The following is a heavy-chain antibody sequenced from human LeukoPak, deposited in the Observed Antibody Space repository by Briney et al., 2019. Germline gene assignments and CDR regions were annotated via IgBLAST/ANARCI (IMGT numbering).Heavy chain of an antibody. CDR2: ISGSGGST. V-gene: IGHV3-23*01. CDR1: GGSISSSSYY. Sequence: ETLSLTCTVSGGSISSSSYYWGWIRQAPGKGLEWVSAISGSGGSTYYADSVKGRFTISRDNSKNTLYLQMNSLRAEDTAVYYCAKDPADFWSGYHLPNWFDPWGQGTLVTVSS. CDR3: AKDPADFWSGYHLPNWFDP. D-gene: IGHD3-3*01. J-gene: IGHJ5*02.